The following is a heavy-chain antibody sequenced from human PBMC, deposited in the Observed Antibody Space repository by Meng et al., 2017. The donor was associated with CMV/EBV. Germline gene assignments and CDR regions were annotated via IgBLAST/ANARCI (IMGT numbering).Heavy chain of an antibody. J-gene: IGHJ4*02. Sequence: QVQLVQSGAEGKKPGASGKGSCKASGYTFTSYYMHGVRQAHGQGLEWMGIINPSGGSTSYAQKFQGRVTMTRDTSTSTVYMELSSLRSEDTAVYYCARESSYDFSHDYRGQGTLVTVSS. CDR1: GYTFTSYY. CDR2: INPSGGST. CDR3: ARESSYDFSHDY. D-gene: IGHD3-3*01. V-gene: IGHV1-46*01.